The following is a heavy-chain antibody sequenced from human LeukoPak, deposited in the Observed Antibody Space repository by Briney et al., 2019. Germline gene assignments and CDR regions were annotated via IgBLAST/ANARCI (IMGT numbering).Heavy chain of an antibody. V-gene: IGHV3-21*01. D-gene: IGHD6-13*01. J-gene: IGHJ4*02. CDR1: GFTFSSYS. CDR3: ARDSSSWYPQFDY. Sequence: GGSLRLSCAASGFTFSSYSMNWVRQAPGKGLEWVSSISSSSSYIYYADSVKGRFTISRDNDKNSLYLQMNSLRAEDTAVYYCARDSSSWYPQFDYWGQGTLVTVSS. CDR2: ISSSSSYI.